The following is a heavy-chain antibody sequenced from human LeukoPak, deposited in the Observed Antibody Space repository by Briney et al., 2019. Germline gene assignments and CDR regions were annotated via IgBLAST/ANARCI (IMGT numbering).Heavy chain of an antibody. D-gene: IGHD3-10*01. J-gene: IGHJ4*02. V-gene: IGHV4-34*01. CDR2: VHHSGST. CDR1: GGSFSGYY. Sequence: KASETLSLTCAVYGGSFSGYYWSWIRQPPGKGLEWIGAVHHSGSTYYNPSLKSRVTMSTDTSKSQFSLKLSSVTAADTAVYYCARDRSYFIFDYWGQGTLVTVSS. CDR3: ARDRSYFIFDY.